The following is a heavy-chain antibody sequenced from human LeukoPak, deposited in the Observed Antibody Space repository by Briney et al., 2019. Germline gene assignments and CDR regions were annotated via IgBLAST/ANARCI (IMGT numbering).Heavy chain of an antibody. V-gene: IGHV3-21*01. Sequence: PGGSLRLSCAASGFTFSSYSMNWVRQAPGKGLEWVSSISSSSSYIYYADSVKGRFTISRDNAKNSLYLQMNSLRAEDTAVYYCARGDSSGWQFDPWGQGTLVTVSS. CDR1: GFTFSSYS. J-gene: IGHJ5*02. CDR2: ISSSSSYI. D-gene: IGHD6-19*01. CDR3: ARGDSSGWQFDP.